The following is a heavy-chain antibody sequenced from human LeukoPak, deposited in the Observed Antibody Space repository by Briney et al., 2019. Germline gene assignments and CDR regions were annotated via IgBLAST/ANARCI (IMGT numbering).Heavy chain of an antibody. J-gene: IGHJ5*02. CDR3: ARACSSTSCSNNWFDP. V-gene: IGHV1-69*06. D-gene: IGHD2-2*01. CDR2: IIPIFGTA. CDR1: GGTFSSYA. Sequence: SVKVSCKASGGTFSSYAISWVRQAPGQGLEWMGGIIPIFGTANYAQKFQGRVTITADKSTSTAYMELSSLRSDDTAVYYCARACSSTSCSNNWFDPWGQGTLVTVSS.